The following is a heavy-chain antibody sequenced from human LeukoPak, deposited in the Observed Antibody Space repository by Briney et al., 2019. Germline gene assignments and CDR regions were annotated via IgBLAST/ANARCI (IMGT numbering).Heavy chain of an antibody. D-gene: IGHD3-3*01. CDR3: AFQSEYYDFWSGYYDDY. Sequence: SETLSLTCAVYGGSFSSYYWSWIRQPPGKGLEWIGEINHSGSTNYNPSLKSRVTISEDTSKNQFSLKLSSVTAADTAVYYCAFQSEYYDFWSGYYDDYWGQGTLVTVSS. CDR1: GGSFSSYY. J-gene: IGHJ4*02. CDR2: INHSGST. V-gene: IGHV4-34*01.